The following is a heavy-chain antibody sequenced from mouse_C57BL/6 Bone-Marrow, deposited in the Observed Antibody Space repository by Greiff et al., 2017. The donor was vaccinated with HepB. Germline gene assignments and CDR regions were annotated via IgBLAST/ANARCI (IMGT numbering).Heavy chain of an antibody. J-gene: IGHJ4*01. Sequence: VQLKQSGPELVKPGASVKMSCKASGYTFTDYYMHWVKQKPGKGLEWIGEIYPGSGNTYYNEKFKGKATLTADTSSSTAYMQLSSLTSEDSAVYFCARGRLLRDYAMDYWGQGTSVTVSS. CDR1: YTFTDYYM. CDR3: RGRLLRDYAMDY. V-gene: IGHV1-83*01. CDR2: YPGSGNTY. D-gene: IGHD2-3*01.